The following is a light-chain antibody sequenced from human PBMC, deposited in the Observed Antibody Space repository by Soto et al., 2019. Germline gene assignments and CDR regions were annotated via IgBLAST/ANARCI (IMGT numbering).Light chain of an antibody. Sequence: QSVLTQPPSVSAAPGQKVTISCSGSSSNIENDYVSWFQQVPGTAPRLLIYDNNKRSSGIPDRFSGSKSGTSATLGITGLPTGDEAEYYCGAWDSSLSAWVFGGGTKLTVL. V-gene: IGLV1-51*01. J-gene: IGLJ3*02. CDR3: GAWDSSLSAWV. CDR2: DNN. CDR1: SSNIENDY.